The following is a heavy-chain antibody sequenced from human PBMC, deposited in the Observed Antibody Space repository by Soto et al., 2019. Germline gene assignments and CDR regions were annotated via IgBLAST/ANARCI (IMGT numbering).Heavy chain of an antibody. V-gene: IGHV4-59*01. CDR1: GGSISSYY. D-gene: IGHD3-9*01. Sequence: SETLSLTCTVSGGSISSYYWNWIRQPPGKGLEWIGYIYYSGSTNYNPSLKSRVTISVDTSKNQFSLKLSSVTAADTAVYYCARALGDILTGYNYYYYYYMDVWGKGTTVTVSS. CDR3: ARALGDILTGYNYYYYYYMDV. J-gene: IGHJ6*03. CDR2: IYYSGST.